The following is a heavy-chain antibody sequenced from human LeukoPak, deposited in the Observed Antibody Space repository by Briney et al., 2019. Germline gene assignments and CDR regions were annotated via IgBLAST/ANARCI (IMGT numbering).Heavy chain of an antibody. CDR1: GFTLSSYT. CDR3: ARDPPRGDFWSGAGRYYFDY. D-gene: IGHD3-3*01. Sequence: GGSLRLSCAASGFTLSSYTMNWVRQAPGKGLEWVSYSSWSSSTIYYADSVKGRFTISRDNAKNSLYLQMNSRRAEDTAVYYCARDPPRGDFWSGAGRYYFDYWGQGTLVTVSS. CDR2: SSWSSSTI. J-gene: IGHJ4*02. V-gene: IGHV3-48*01.